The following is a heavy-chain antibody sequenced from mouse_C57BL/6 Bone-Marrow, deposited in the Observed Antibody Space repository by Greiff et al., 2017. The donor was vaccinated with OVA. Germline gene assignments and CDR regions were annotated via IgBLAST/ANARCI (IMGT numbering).Heavy chain of an antibody. CDR3: AGRDYGNYDEFAY. Sequence: QVQLQQSGPGLVAPSPSLSISCTASGFSLTSYGVDWVRQPPGQGLEWLGVIWGGGSTNKNSALMSRLSISKNNTKGQIFLKMNSLQTDDTARYYYAGRDYGNYDEFAYWGQGTLVTVSA. CDR2: IWGGGST. J-gene: IGHJ3*01. D-gene: IGHD2-1*01. V-gene: IGHV2-9*01. CDR1: GFSLTSYG.